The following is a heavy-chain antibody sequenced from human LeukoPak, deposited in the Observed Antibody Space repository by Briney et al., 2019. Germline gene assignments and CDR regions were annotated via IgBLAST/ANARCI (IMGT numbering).Heavy chain of an antibody. CDR3: ARGRYSYGQFDY. D-gene: IGHD5-18*01. CDR1: GYTFTGYY. Sequence: ASVKVSCKASGYTFTGYYMHWVRQAPGQGLELMGWINPNSGGTNYAQKFQGRVTMTRDTSISTAYMELSRLRSDDTAVYYCARGRYSYGQFDYWGQGTLVTVSS. CDR2: INPNSGGT. V-gene: IGHV1-2*02. J-gene: IGHJ4*02.